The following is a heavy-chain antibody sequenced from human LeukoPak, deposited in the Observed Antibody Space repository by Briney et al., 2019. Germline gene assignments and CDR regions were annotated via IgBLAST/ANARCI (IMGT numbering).Heavy chain of an antibody. J-gene: IGHJ6*02. D-gene: IGHD3-3*01. CDR3: AKGDSDYDFCVDV. CDR1: GFTFRSFA. CDR2: ISGSGART. Sequence: PGGSLRLSCAASGFTFRSFAMSWVRLAPGKGLEWVSSISGSGARTYYADSVKGRFTISRDNSKNTLYLQMNSLRAEDTAVYYCAKGDSDYDFCVDVWGQGTTVTVSS. V-gene: IGHV3-23*01.